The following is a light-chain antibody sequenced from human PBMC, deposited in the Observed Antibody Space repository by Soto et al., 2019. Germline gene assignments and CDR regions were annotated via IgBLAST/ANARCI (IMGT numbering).Light chain of an antibody. V-gene: IGKV1-39*01. CDR2: AEA. J-gene: IGKJ1*01. CDR1: QSISSY. Sequence: DIQTTQSPSSLSASVGDRVTITCRASQSISSYLHWYQQKPGKAPKLLIYAEASLQSGVPSRFSGSGSGTDFTLTISSLQPEDFATYYCQQSYNTPWTFGQGTKVEIK. CDR3: QQSYNTPWT.